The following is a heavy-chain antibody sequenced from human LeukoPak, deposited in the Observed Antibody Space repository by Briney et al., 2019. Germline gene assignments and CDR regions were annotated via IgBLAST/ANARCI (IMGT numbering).Heavy chain of an antibody. CDR3: ARSINWGSEFDP. CDR2: IYYSGST. J-gene: IGHJ5*02. V-gene: IGHV4-59*08. CDR1: GGSISGYS. Sequence: PSETLSLTCTVSGGSISGYSWSWIRQPPGKGLEWIGYIYYSGSTDYNPSLKSRVTISVDTSKNQFSLKLSSVTAADTAVYYCARSINWGSEFDPWGQGTLVTVSS. D-gene: IGHD7-27*01.